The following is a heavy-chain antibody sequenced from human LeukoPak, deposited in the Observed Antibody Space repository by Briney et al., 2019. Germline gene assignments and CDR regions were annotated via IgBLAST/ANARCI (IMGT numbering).Heavy chain of an antibody. Sequence: PGGSLRLSCAASGFTLSNSAMNWVRQVPGKGLEWVSSIDYDSSHIYYAASVRGRFTISRDNAKNSLHLQMNSLRADDTAVYYCVRDSGWAFDYWGQGTLVTVSS. CDR3: VRDSGWAFDY. V-gene: IGHV3-21*06. J-gene: IGHJ4*02. CDR1: GFTLSNSA. D-gene: IGHD3-10*01. CDR2: IDYDSSHI.